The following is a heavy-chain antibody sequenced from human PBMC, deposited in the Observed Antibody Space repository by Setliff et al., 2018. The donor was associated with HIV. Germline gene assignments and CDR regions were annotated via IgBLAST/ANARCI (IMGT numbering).Heavy chain of an antibody. CDR1: GGSISSYY. D-gene: IGHD3-16*02. J-gene: IGHJ4*02. CDR3: ATDPGRRITFGGVIVNPDY. V-gene: IGHV4-4*08. Sequence: SETLSLTCTVSGGSISSYYWSWIRQSPGKGLEWIGSIYYSGTTYYNPSLKSRVTISVDRSKNQFSLKLGSVTTADTAVYYCATDPGRRITFGGVIVNPDYWGQGTLVTVSS. CDR2: IYYSGTT.